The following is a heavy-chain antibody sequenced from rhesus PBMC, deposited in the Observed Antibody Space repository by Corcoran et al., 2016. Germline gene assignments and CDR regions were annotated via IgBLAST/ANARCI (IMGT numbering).Heavy chain of an antibody. CDR1: GGSISSNY. D-gene: IGHD1-38*01. V-gene: IGHV4S11*01. CDR2: IYGRGIST. Sequence: QVQLQESGPGLVKPLETLSLTCAVSGGSISSNYWSWIRQPPGKGLEWIGYIYGRGISTNYNPSLKRRVIQSVDTSKNQFALKRSSVTAADTAVYYCAVQTTWIDYWGQGVLVTVSS. J-gene: IGHJ4*01. CDR3: AVQTTWIDY.